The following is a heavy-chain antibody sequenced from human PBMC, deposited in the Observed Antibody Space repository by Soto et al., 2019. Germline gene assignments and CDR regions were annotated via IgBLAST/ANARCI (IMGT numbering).Heavy chain of an antibody. CDR2: IYWDDDK. Sequence: QITLKESGPTRVKPTQTLALTCTFSGFSLTTSGVGVGWIRKTPGKALEWLAVIYWDDDKRYSPSLKSRLTITKXXSXNXXVLTMADMDPVDTGTYFCAHRGYMYGNWDHGYFDYWGQGTLVTVSS. V-gene: IGHV2-5*02. CDR1: GFSLTTSGVG. D-gene: IGHD5-18*01. CDR3: AHRGYMYGNWDHGYFDY. J-gene: IGHJ4*02.